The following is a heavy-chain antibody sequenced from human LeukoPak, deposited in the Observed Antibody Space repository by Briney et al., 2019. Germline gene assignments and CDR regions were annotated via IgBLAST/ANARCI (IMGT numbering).Heavy chain of an antibody. V-gene: IGHV4-59*08. CDR1: GGSISGWY. CDR3: ASTITVTTDY. CDR2: IYDSGTT. J-gene: IGHJ4*02. D-gene: IGHD4-17*01. Sequence: PSETLSLTCAVSGGSISGWYWSWIRQPPGKGLEWIGHIYDSGTTNYNPSLKSRVTMSVDSSKNQFSLKLSSVTAADTAVYYCASTITVTTDYWGQGTLVTVSS.